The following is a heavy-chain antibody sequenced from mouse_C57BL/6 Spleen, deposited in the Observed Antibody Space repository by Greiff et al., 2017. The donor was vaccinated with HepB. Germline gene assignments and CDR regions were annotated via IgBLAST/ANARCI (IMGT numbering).Heavy chain of an antibody. CDR2: ISGGGGNT. V-gene: IGHV5-9*01. D-gene: IGHD1-1*01. J-gene: IGHJ3*01. CDR3: ARQDGYGSSAFAY. CDR1: GFTFSSYT. Sequence: EVKLMESGGGLVKPGGSLKLSCAASGFTFSSYTMSWVRQTPEKRLEWVATISGGGGNTYYPDSVKGRFTISRDNAKNTLYLQMSSLRSEDTALYYCARQDGYGSSAFAYWGQGTLVTVSA.